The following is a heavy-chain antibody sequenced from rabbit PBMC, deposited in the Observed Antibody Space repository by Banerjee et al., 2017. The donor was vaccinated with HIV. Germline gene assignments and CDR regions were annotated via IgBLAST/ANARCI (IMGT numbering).Heavy chain of an antibody. D-gene: IGHD6-1*01. CDR1: GFSFSSSYW. CDR3: ARGPDDAAYAFKL. J-gene: IGHJ4*01. Sequence: QSLEESGGDLVKPGASLTLTCTASGFSFSSSYWMCWVRQAPGKGPEWIACIVAGGSGRTYYASWAKGRFTISKTSSTTVTLQMTSLTAADTATYFCARGPDDAAYAFKLWGPGTLVTVS. CDR2: IVAGGSGRT. V-gene: IGHV1S40*01.